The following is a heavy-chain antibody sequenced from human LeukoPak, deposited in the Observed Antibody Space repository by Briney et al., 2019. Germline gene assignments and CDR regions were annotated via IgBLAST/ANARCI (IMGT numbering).Heavy chain of an antibody. V-gene: IGHV4-31*03. CDR2: LYYSGST. D-gene: IGHD3-22*01. Sequence: SETLSLTCTVSGGSISSGGYYWIWIRQPPGKGLEWIGYLYYSGSTYYNPSLKSRVTISVDTSKNQFPLKLSSVTAADTAVYYCARGKRSSGYYYSSWFDPWGQGTLVTVSS. CDR3: ARGKRSSGYYYSSWFDP. CDR1: GGSISSGGYY. J-gene: IGHJ5*02.